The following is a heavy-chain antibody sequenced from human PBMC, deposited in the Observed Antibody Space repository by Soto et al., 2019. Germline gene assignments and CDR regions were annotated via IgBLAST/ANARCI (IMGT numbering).Heavy chain of an antibody. CDR2: ISSDGRKI. CDR1: GFTFSKFA. V-gene: IGHV3-30*18. Sequence: PGGSLRLSCAASGFTFSKFAMHWVRQAPGKGLEWVAVISSDGRKIYYVDSVKGRFTISRDNSNNTLFLQMNSLRLDDTAVYYCAKDISTYSGGYTYYFDCWGQGTLVTVSS. J-gene: IGHJ4*02. CDR3: AKDISTYSGGYTYYFDC. D-gene: IGHD1-26*01.